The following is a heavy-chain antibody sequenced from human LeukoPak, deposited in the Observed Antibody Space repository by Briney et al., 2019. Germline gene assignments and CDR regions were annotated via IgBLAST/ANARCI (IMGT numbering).Heavy chain of an antibody. CDR3: ARDRDWGCSYCSY. CDR1: GFTFSSYG. Sequence: GGSLRLFCAASGFTFSSYGMHWVRQAPGKGLEWVAVIWFDGSNKYYADSVKGRFTISRDNSKNTLYLQMNSLRAEDTAVYYCARDRDWGCSYCSYWGQGTLVTVSS. D-gene: IGHD7-27*01. CDR2: IWFDGSNK. J-gene: IGHJ4*02. V-gene: IGHV3-33*01.